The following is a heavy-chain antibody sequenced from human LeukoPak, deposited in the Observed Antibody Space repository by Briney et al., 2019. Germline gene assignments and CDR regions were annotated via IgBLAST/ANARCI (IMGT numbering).Heavy chain of an antibody. CDR3: ARAEVQLLPRRLLYYYYMDV. Sequence: KPSETLSLTCAVYGGSFSGYYWSWIRQPPGKGLEWIGEINHSGSTNYNPSLKSRVTISVDTSKNQFSLKLSSVTAAATAVYYCARAEVQLLPRRLLYYYYMDVWGKGTTVTVSS. D-gene: IGHD2-2*01. CDR1: GGSFSGYY. J-gene: IGHJ6*03. V-gene: IGHV4-34*01. CDR2: INHSGST.